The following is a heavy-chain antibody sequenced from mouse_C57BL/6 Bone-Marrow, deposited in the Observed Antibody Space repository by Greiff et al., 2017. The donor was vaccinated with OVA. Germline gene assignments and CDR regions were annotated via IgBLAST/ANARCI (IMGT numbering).Heavy chain of an antibody. D-gene: IGHD1-1*01. CDR3: ARYYGSSPYYYAMDY. CDR1: GYTFTSYT. CDR2: INPSSGYT. Sequence: QVQLQQSDAELVKPGASVKMSCKASGYTFTSYTMHWVKQRPGQGLEWIGYINPSSGYTKYNQKFKDKATLTADKSSSTAYMQLSSLTSEDSAVYYCARYYGSSPYYYAMDYWGQGTSVTVSS. V-gene: IGHV1-4*01. J-gene: IGHJ4*01.